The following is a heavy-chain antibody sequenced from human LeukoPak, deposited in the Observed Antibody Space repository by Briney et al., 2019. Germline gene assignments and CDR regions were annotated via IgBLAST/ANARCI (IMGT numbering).Heavy chain of an antibody. Sequence: GRSLRLSCAVCGFPFRSYGMQGVRQAPGRGLVGVAVISYDGSNKYYADSVKGRFTISRDNSKNTLYLQMNSLRAEDTAVYYCDNARVHYDSSGYDYYYYGMDVWGQGTTVTVSS. CDR1: GFPFRSYG. D-gene: IGHD3-22*01. J-gene: IGHJ6*02. V-gene: IGHV3-30*03. CDR3: DNARVHYDSSGYDYYYYGMDV. CDR2: ISYDGSNK.